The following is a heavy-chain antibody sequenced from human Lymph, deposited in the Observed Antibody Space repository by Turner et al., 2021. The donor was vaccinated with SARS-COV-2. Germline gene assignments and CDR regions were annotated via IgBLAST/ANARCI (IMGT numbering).Heavy chain of an antibody. CDR2: MSGDGSST. D-gene: IGHD5-12*01. Sequence: EVQLVESGGGVVQPGGSLRLPCAASAFTFDDYAMHWVRQAPGKDLAGVSLMSGDGSSTYYADSVNGRFTISRDDSKNSLYLQINSLRTEDTALYYCAKEGLSGRRLQFVPYFAYWGQGTLVSVSS. CDR3: AKEGLSGRRLQFVPYFAY. V-gene: IGHV3-43*02. CDR1: AFTFDDYA. J-gene: IGHJ4*02.